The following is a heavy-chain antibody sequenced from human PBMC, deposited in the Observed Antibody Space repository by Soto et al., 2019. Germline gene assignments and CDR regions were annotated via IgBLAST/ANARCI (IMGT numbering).Heavy chain of an antibody. V-gene: IGHV5-51*01. J-gene: IGHJ5*02. CDR1: GYSFTSYW. D-gene: IGHD2-2*01. Sequence: PGESLKISCKGSGYSFTSYWIGWVRQMPGKGLEWMGIIYPGDSDTRYSPSFQGQVTISADKSINTAYLQWSSLKASDTAMYYCARRPLGYCSRTSCLLNWFDPWGQGTLVTVSS. CDR3: ARRPLGYCSRTSCLLNWFDP. CDR2: IYPGDSDT.